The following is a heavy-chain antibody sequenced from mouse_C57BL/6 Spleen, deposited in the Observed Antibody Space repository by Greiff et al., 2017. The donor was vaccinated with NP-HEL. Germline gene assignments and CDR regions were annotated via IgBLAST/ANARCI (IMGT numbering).Heavy chain of an antibody. Sequence: VQLQQSGAELARPGASVKLSCKASGYTFTSYGISWVKQRTGQGLEWIGEIYPRSGNTYYNEKFKGKATLTADKSSSTAYMELRSLTSEDSAVYFCARGITTVADYYAMDYWGQGTSVTVSS. CDR2: IYPRSGNT. CDR1: GYTFTSYG. V-gene: IGHV1-81*01. D-gene: IGHD1-1*01. J-gene: IGHJ4*01. CDR3: ARGITTVADYYAMDY.